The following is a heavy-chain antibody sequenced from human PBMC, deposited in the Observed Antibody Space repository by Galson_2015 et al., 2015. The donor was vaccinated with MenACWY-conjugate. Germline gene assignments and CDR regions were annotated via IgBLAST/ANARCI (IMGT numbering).Heavy chain of an antibody. D-gene: IGHD2-2*01. Sequence: SLRLSCAASGFTFSSYWMHWVRQAPGKGLVWVSLINSDGSSTSYADSVKGRFTISRDNAKNTLYLQMNSLRAEDTAVYYCAVYCRSTRCYGASGGYWGQGTLVTVSS. CDR2: INSDGSST. CDR3: AVYCRSTRCYGASGGY. J-gene: IGHJ4*02. V-gene: IGHV3-74*01. CDR1: GFTFSSYW.